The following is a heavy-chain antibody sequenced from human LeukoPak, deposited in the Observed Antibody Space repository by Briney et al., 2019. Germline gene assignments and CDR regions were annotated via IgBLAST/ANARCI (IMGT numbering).Heavy chain of an antibody. V-gene: IGHV3-48*03. CDR1: GFTFSSYE. Sequence: PGGSLRLSCAASGFTFSSYEMNWVRQAPGKGLELVSYISGSGRTNSYADSVKGGFTISRDNAKNSLYLQMNSLRVEDTAVYHCARGGLYGYDVFDYWGQGTLVTVSS. J-gene: IGHJ4*02. D-gene: IGHD5-12*01. CDR2: ISGSGRTN. CDR3: ARGGLYGYDVFDY.